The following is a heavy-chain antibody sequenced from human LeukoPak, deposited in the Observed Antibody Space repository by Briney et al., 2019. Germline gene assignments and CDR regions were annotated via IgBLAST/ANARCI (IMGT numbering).Heavy chain of an antibody. CDR1: SSYA. V-gene: IGHV4-39*01. CDR2: IYYSGST. J-gene: IGHJ5*02. Sequence: SSYAMSWVRQAPGKGLEWIGSIYYSGSTYYNPSLKSRVTISVDTSKNQFSLKLTSVTAADTAVYYCARLNEPGWFDPWGQGTLVTVSS. D-gene: IGHD1-14*01. CDR3: ARLNEPGWFDP.